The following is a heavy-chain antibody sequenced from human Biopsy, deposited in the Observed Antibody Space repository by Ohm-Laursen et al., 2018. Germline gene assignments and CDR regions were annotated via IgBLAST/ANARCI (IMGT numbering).Heavy chain of an antibody. CDR1: GYTFTNHY. CDR2: INPVGGST. V-gene: IGHV1-46*01. Sequence: ASVKASCKGSGYTFTNHYIHWVRQAPGQGLEWMGIINPVGGSTNYAQKFQGRVTLTTDTSTSTVHMELRSLRSDDTAVYYCARLPQTDGDGFWSGYYDYWGQGTLVTVSS. D-gene: IGHD3-3*01. CDR3: ARLPQTDGDGFWSGYYDY. J-gene: IGHJ4*02.